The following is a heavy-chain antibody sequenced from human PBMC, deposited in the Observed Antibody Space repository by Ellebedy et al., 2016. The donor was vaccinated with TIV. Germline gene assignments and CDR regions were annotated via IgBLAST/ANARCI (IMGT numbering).Heavy chain of an antibody. V-gene: IGHV3-7*03. CDR3: ERNKGQATD. CDR1: GFTFSRYW. Sequence: GESLKISCAASGFTFSRYWMSWVRQAPGKGLEWVANIKEDGSEKYYVDSAKGRFTISRDNAKNSLDLQMNSLRAEDTAVYYCERNKGQATDWGQGTLVTVSS. CDR2: IKEDGSEK. J-gene: IGHJ4*02.